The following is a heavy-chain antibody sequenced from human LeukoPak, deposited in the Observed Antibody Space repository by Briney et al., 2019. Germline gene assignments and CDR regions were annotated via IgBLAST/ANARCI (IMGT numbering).Heavy chain of an antibody. CDR1: GFTFGDYA. CDR3: TRELTAPPWGSSWYSHAFDI. Sequence: PGGSLRLSCTASGFTFGDYAMSWFRQAPGKGLEGVGFIRSKAYGGTTEYAASVKGRFTISRDDSKSIAYLQMNSLKTEDTAVYYCTRELTAPPWGSSWYSHAFDIWGQGTMVAVSS. J-gene: IGHJ3*02. CDR2: IRSKAYGGTT. D-gene: IGHD6-13*01. V-gene: IGHV3-49*03.